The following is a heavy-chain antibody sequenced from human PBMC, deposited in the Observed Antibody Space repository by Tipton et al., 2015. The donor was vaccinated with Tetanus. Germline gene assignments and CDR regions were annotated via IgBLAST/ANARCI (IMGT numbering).Heavy chain of an antibody. J-gene: IGHJ5*02. Sequence: TLSLTCTVSGGSVSSGAYCWSWIRQHPGKGLESIGCISSRGSTYYNPSLTSRVSISVDTSKNQFSLKLTSVTAGDTAIYYCARGGDNLTFQRPTGRWFDPGGRGTLVTVSS. CDR3: ARGGDNLTFQRPTGRWFDP. CDR2: ISSRGST. CDR1: GGSVSSGAYC. V-gene: IGHV4-31*03. D-gene: IGHD1-1*01.